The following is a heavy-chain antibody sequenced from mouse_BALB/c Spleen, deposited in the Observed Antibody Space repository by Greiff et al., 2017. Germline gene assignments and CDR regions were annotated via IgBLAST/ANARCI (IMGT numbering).Heavy chain of an antibody. CDR3: ARESYGSNAMAY. Sequence: EVQVVESGGGLVQPGGSLRLSCATSGFTFSDFYMEWVRQPPGKRLEWIAASSNKANDYTTEYSASVKGRFTVSRDTSPSILYLQMSALRAEDTAIYYCARESYGSNAMAYWGQGTLVTVSA. V-gene: IGHV7-1*02. D-gene: IGHD1-1*01. J-gene: IGHJ3*01. CDR2: SSNKANDYTT. CDR1: GFTFSDFY.